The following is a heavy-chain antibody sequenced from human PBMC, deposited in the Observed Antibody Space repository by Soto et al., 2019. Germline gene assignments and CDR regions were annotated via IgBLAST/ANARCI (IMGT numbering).Heavy chain of an antibody. D-gene: IGHD1-26*01. CDR2: MNPKSGYT. J-gene: IGHJ4*02. CDR3: ARVMGSVDF. CDR1: GYTFSNYD. Sequence: QVQLVQSGAEVKKPGTSVRISCKTSGYTFSNYDINWVRQAAGQGLEWMGWMNPKSGYTGSARNFQGRVTMTRDTSMMTAYMELSSLRSEDTAMYYCARVMGSVDFWGQGTLVTVSS. V-gene: IGHV1-8*01.